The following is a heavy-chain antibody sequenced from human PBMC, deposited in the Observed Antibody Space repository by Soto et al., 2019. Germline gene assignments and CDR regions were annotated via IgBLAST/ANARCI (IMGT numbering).Heavy chain of an antibody. D-gene: IGHD2-15*01. J-gene: IGHJ4*02. V-gene: IGHV3-23*01. Sequence: PCGSLRLACAASGFSFDSYALSWFRQAPGKGLEWVSTISGSDGKTFYADSVKGRFSISRDTSQNTLYLQMNSLRADDTAIYYCARWSYLDYWGQGTRVTVSS. CDR3: ARWSYLDY. CDR2: ISGSDGKT. CDR1: GFSFDSYA.